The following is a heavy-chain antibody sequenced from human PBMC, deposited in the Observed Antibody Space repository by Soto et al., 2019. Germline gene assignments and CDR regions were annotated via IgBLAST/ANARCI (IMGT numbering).Heavy chain of an antibody. CDR1: SYTFTNYG. D-gene: IGHD6-19*01. J-gene: IGHJ4*02. Sequence: ASVKVSCKASSYTFTNYGISWVRQAPGQGLEWMGWISAYNGNTNYAQNLQGRVTMTTDTSTSTAYMELGSLISDDTAVYYCARDHAQAGTGREFYYWAKELQVTV. CDR3: ARDHAQAGTGREFYY. V-gene: IGHV1-18*01. CDR2: ISAYNGNT.